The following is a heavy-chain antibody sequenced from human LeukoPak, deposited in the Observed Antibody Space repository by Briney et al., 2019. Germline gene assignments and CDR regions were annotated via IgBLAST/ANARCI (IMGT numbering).Heavy chain of an antibody. V-gene: IGHV3-23*01. CDR1: GFTFSSSA. CDR2: ISNNGGYT. D-gene: IGHD2-15*01. CDR3: AKQLGYCSDGSCYFPY. J-gene: IGHJ4*02. Sequence: GGSLRRSCAASGFTFSSSAMSWVRQAPGKGLEWVSAISNNGGYTYYADSVQGRFTISRDNSKSTLCLQMNSLRAEDTAVYYCAKQLGYCSDGSCYFPYWGQGTLVTVSS.